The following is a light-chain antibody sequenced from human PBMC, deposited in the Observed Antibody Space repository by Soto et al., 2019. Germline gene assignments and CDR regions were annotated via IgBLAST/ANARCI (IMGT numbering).Light chain of an antibody. V-gene: IGLV2-8*01. CDR1: SSDVGGYNY. Sequence: QSVLTQPPSASGSPGQSVTISCTGSSSDVGGYNYVSWYQHHPGKAPKLLIYEVTERPSGVPDRFSGSKSGNTAFLTVSGLQAEDEADYYCSSYSSGSTLGVFGTGTKLTVL. CDR3: SSYSSGSTLGV. CDR2: EVT. J-gene: IGLJ3*02.